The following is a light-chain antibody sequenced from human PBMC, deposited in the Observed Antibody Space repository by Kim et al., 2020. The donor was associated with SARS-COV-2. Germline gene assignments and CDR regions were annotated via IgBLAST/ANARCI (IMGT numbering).Light chain of an antibody. V-gene: IGKV1-6*01. CDR3: LQDHNYPWT. J-gene: IGKJ1*01. CDR2: AAS. Sequence: AIQMTQSPSSLSASVGDRVTIACRASQDIRYDLAWYQQKSGKAPKLLIYAASNLHSGVPSRFSASGSGTDFTLTIISLQPEDFATYYCLQDHNYPWTFGHGTKVDIK. CDR1: QDIRYD.